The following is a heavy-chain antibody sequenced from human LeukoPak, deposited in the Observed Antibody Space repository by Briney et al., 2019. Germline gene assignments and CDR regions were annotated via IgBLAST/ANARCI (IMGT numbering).Heavy chain of an antibody. CDR1: GGAISSYY. CDR2: IYSSGST. V-gene: IGHV4-4*07. CDR3: ARDNEAAARAYDY. J-gene: IGHJ4*02. Sequence: SETLSLTCTVSGGAISSYYWSWIRQPAGKGLEWIGRIYSSGSTNYNTSLKSRVTMSVDTSKNQFSLKLSSVTAADTAVYYCARDNEAAARAYDYWGQGTLVTVSS. D-gene: IGHD6-13*01.